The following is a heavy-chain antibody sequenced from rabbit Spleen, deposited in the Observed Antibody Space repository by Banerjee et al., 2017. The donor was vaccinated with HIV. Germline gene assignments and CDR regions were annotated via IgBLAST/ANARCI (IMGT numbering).Heavy chain of an antibody. CDR2: IGGSSAFT. D-gene: IGHD8-1*01. CDR3: ARYILYDYFTL. V-gene: IGHV1S40*01. Sequence: QSLEESRGGLVQPEGSLTLTCTASGFTLSGSYYICWVRQAPGKGLEWIACIGGSSAFTYFASWVQGRFTISKTSSTTVTLQMTSLTAADRATYFCARYILYDYFTLWGPGTLVTVS. J-gene: IGHJ4*01. CDR1: GFTLSGSYY.